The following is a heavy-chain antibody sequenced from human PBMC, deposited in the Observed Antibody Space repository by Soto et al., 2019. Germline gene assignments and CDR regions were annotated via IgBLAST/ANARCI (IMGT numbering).Heavy chain of an antibody. D-gene: IGHD3-16*01. CDR2: VSDRXST. Sequence: XXTLSLTCAVYCGSFIGYYWSWIRQPPGKGMGGIGXVSDRXSTEETRSLKGXVTIGVDTXXDRLSLKVSSVNDADKDVYYCARRGGIGGFLRWGKGTLVTVYS. CDR1: CGSFIGYY. CDR3: ARRGGIGGFLR. V-gene: IGHV4-34*01. J-gene: IGHJ4*01.